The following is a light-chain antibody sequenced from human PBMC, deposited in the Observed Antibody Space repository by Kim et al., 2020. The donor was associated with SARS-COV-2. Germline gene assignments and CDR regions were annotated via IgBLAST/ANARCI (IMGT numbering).Light chain of an antibody. CDR3: QQVNDYPRT. Sequence: ASIGDRVTITCRASQDIGSYLAWYQQKPAKAPKVLIYAASTLQSGVPSKFSGSGSGTEFTLTISSLQPEDFATYYCQQVNDYPRTFGQGTKVDIK. J-gene: IGKJ1*01. V-gene: IGKV1-9*01. CDR1: QDIGSY. CDR2: AAS.